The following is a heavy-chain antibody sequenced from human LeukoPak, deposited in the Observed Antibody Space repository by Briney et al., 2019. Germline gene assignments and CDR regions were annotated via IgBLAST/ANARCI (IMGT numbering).Heavy chain of an antibody. CDR3: ARAGYSSSWLVRY. D-gene: IGHD6-13*01. V-gene: IGHV1-69*04. CDR1: GGTFSSYA. J-gene: IGHJ4*02. Sequence: SVKVSCKASGGTFSSYAISWVRQAPGQGLEWMGRIIPILGIANYAQKFQGRVTITTDESTSTAYMELSSLRSEDTAVYYYARAGYSSSWLVRYWGQGTLVTVSS. CDR2: IIPILGIA.